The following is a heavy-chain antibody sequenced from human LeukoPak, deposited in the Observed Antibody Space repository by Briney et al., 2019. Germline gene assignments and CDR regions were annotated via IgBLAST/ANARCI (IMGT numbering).Heavy chain of an antibody. V-gene: IGHV3-21*01. CDR3: ARDQRPTYYDFWSGYPDY. Sequence: PGGSLRLSCAASGFTFSSYAMSWVRQAPGKGLEWVSSISSSSSYIYYADSVKGRFTISRDNAKNSLYLQMNSLRAEDTAVYYCARDQRPTYYDFWSGYPDYWGQGTLVTVSS. J-gene: IGHJ4*02. CDR1: GFTFSSYA. CDR2: ISSSSSYI. D-gene: IGHD3-3*01.